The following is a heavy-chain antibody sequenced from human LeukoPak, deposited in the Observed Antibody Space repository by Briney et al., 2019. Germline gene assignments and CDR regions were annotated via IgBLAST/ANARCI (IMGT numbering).Heavy chain of an antibody. Sequence: KPSETLSLTCTVSGGSTSSYYWSWIRQPPGKGLEWIGYIYYSGSTNYNPSLKSRVTISVDTSKNQFSLKLSSVTAADTAVYYCARVGKLLWFGVPLDAFDIWGQGTMVTVSS. D-gene: IGHD3-10*01. J-gene: IGHJ3*02. CDR3: ARVGKLLWFGVPLDAFDI. V-gene: IGHV4-59*01. CDR1: GGSTSSYY. CDR2: IYYSGST.